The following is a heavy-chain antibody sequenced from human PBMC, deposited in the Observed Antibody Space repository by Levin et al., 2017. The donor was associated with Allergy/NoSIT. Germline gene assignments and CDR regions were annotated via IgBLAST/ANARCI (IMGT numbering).Heavy chain of an antibody. J-gene: IGHJ4*02. V-gene: IGHV4-39*07. CDR2: IYYSGST. Sequence: PSETLSLTCTVSGGSISSSSYYWGWIRQPPGKGLEWIGSIYYSGSTYYNPSLKSRVTISVDTSKNQFSLKLSSVTAADTAVYYCARGEWELFFFDYWGQGTLVTVSS. CDR3: ARGEWELFFFDY. D-gene: IGHD1-26*01. CDR1: GGSISSSSYY.